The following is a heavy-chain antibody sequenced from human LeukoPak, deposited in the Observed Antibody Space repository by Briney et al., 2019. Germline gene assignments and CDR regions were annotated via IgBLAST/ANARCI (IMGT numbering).Heavy chain of an antibody. J-gene: IGHJ1*01. D-gene: IGHD3-22*01. CDR3: ARDHFYYDSSGYYPLRNGEYFQH. V-gene: IGHV1-18*01. Sequence: GASVKVSCKASGYTFTTYGISWVRQAPGQGLEWMGWISAYNGNTNYAQKLQGRVTMTTDTSTSTAYMELRSLRSDDTAVYYCARDHFYYDSSGYYPLRNGEYFQHWGQGTLVTVSS. CDR2: ISAYNGNT. CDR1: GYTFTTYG.